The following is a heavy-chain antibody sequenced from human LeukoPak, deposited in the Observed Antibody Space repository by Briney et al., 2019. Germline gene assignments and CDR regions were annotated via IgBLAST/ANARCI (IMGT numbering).Heavy chain of an antibody. J-gene: IGHJ4*02. CDR3: ARDLGYYGSGSYFY. D-gene: IGHD3-10*01. V-gene: IGHV1-2*02. CDR2: INPNSGGT. CDR1: GYTFTSYD. Sequence: ASVKVSCKASGYTFTSYDINWVRQAPGQGLEWMGWINPNSGGTNYAQKFQGRVTMTRDTSISTAYMELSRLRSDDTAVCYCARDLGYYGSGSYFYWGQGTLVTVSS.